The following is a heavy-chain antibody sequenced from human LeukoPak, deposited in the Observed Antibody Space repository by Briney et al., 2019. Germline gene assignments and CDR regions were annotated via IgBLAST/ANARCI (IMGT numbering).Heavy chain of an antibody. D-gene: IGHD6-13*01. V-gene: IGHV4-61*02. Sequence: SQTLSLTCTVSGDSISSGDYYWSWIRQPAGKGLEWIGRIYTSGSTNYNPSLKSRVTISLDTSKNQFSLKLSSVTAADTAVYYCARGAAGTFDYWGQGTLVTVSS. J-gene: IGHJ4*02. CDR2: IYTSGST. CDR1: GDSISSGDYY. CDR3: ARGAAGTFDY.